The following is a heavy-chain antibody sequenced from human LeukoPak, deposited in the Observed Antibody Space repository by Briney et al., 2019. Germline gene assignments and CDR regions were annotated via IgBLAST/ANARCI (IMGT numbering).Heavy chain of an antibody. CDR2: INSDGSST. D-gene: IGHD6-19*01. CDR1: GLTVSRNY. Sequence: GGSLRLSCAASGLTVSRNYMHWVRQAPGKGLVWVSRINSDGSSTSYADSVKGRFTISRDNAKNTLYLQMNSLRAEDTAVYYCARGYSSGWYYFDYWGQGTLVTVSS. CDR3: ARGYSSGWYYFDY. J-gene: IGHJ4*02. V-gene: IGHV3-74*01.